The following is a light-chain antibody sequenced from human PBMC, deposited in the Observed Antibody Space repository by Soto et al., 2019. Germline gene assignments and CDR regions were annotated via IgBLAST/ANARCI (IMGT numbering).Light chain of an antibody. CDR1: QSVSSSY. Sequence: EVVLTQSPGTLSLSPGERTTLSCRASQSVSSSYLAWYQQKPGQAPRLLIYAASSRATGIPDRFSGSGSGTGFTLTISRLEPEDFAVYYCQQYGSSRWTFGQGTKVDIK. CDR2: AAS. J-gene: IGKJ1*01. V-gene: IGKV3-20*01. CDR3: QQYGSSRWT.